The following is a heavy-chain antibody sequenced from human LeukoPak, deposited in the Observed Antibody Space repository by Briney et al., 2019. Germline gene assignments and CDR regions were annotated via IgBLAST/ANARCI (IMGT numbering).Heavy chain of an antibody. CDR3: ARGPGLYALGVDY. Sequence: SETLSPTCAVYGGSFSGYYWSWIRQPPGKGLEWIGEINHSGSTNYNPSLKSRVTISVDTSKNQFSLKLSSVTAADTAVYYCARGPGLYALGVDYWGQGTLVTVSS. J-gene: IGHJ4*02. CDR2: INHSGST. CDR1: GGSFSGYY. D-gene: IGHD3-16*01. V-gene: IGHV4-34*01.